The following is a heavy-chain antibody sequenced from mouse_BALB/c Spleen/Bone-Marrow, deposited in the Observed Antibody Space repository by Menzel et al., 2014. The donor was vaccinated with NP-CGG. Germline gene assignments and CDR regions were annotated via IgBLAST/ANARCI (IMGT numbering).Heavy chain of an antibody. Sequence: QVQLQQSGAELVKPGAPVKLSCKASGHTFTSYWMNWVKQRPGRGLEWIGRIDPSDSETHYNQKFKDKATLTVDKSSSTAYIQLSSLTSEDSAVYYCARDHFYSGNYEFAYWGQGTLVTVSA. J-gene: IGHJ3*01. CDR2: IDPSDSET. V-gene: IGHV1-69*02. CDR1: GHTFTSYW. CDR3: ARDHFYSGNYEFAY. D-gene: IGHD2-1*01.